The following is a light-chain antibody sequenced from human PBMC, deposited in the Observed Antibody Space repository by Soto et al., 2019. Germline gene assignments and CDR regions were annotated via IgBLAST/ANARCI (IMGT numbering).Light chain of an antibody. J-gene: IGLJ2*01. V-gene: IGLV1-40*01. CDR2: AND. CDR3: QSYDNSLLAYV. CDR1: SSNIGAGFD. Sequence: QAVVTQPPSVSVAPGQRLTISCAGTSSNIGAGFDVHLYQQLPGTAPKLLIYANDDRPSGVPDRFSGSTSGTSASLAITGLQAEDAADYYCQSYDNSLLAYVFGGGTQLTVL.